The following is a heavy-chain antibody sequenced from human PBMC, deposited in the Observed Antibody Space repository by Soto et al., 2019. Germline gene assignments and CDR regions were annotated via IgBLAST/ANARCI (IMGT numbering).Heavy chain of an antibody. CDR3: AKVPGPGGFGELQSY. CDR1: GFTFSSYA. Sequence: GGSLRLSCAASGFTFSSYAMSWVRQAPGKGLEWVSAISGSGGSTYYADSVKGRFTISRDNSKNTLYLQMNSLRAEDTAVYYCAKVPGPGGFGELQSYWGQGTLVTVSS. J-gene: IGHJ4*02. V-gene: IGHV3-23*01. D-gene: IGHD3-10*01. CDR2: ISGSGGST.